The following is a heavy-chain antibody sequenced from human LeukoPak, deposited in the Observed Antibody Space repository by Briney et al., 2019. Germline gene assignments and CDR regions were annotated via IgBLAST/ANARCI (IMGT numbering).Heavy chain of an antibody. CDR2: IYYSGST. CDR1: GGSISSSGYY. D-gene: IGHD2-21*02. J-gene: IGHJ4*02. CDR3: ASGDGVYFDY. Sequence: SETLSLTCTVSGGSISSSGYYWGWIRQPPGKGLEWIASIYYSGSTYYNPSRKSRVTISVDTSKNQFSLKLSSVTAADTAVYYCASGDGVYFDYWGQGTLVTVSS. V-gene: IGHV4-39*01.